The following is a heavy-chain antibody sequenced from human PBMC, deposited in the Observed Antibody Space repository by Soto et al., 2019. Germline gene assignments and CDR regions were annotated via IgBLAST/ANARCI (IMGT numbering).Heavy chain of an antibody. CDR1: GFTFSSYA. CDR3: AKKKGHGSGSIDDY. J-gene: IGHJ4*02. D-gene: IGHD3-10*01. Sequence: EVQLLESGGGLVQPGGSLRLSCAASGFTFSSYAMSWVRQAPGKGLEWVSAISGSGGSTYYADSVKGRFTISRDNSKNSLYMQMNSRKAEDTAVYYCAKKKGHGSGSIDDYWGQGTLVTVSS. CDR2: ISGSGGST. V-gene: IGHV3-23*01.